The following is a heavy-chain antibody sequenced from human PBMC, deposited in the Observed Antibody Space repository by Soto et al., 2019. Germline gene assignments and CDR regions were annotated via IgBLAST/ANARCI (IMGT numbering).Heavy chain of an antibody. CDR3: ARDGGNWNWDYYYYMDV. V-gene: IGHV4-34*01. Sequence: PETLSLTYAVYGGPFSPYYWSWIRQPPGKGLEWIGEINHSGSTNYNPSLKSRVTISVDTSKNQFSLKLSSVTAADTAVYYCARDGGNWNWDYYYYMDVWGKGTTVTVSS. D-gene: IGHD1-7*01. CDR1: GGPFSPYY. J-gene: IGHJ6*03. CDR2: INHSGST.